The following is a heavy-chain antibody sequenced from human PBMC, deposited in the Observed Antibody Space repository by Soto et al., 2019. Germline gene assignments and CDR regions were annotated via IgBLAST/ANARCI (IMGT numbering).Heavy chain of an antibody. V-gene: IGHV6-1*01. CDR3: AKARSEPGDYLQALDV. Sequence: SQTLSLTCAISGDIISTNTAAWNWIRQPPSRGLEWLGRTYYRTKWFNDYAESVKSRLTINPDTSKNQFSLQLNSMTPEDTAVYYCAKARSEPGDYLQALDVWGQGTTVTVSS. CDR1: GDIISTNTAA. J-gene: IGHJ6*02. CDR2: TYYRTKWFN. D-gene: IGHD2-21*01.